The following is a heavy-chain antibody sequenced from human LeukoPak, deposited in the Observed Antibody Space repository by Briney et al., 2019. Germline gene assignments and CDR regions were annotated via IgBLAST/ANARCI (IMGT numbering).Heavy chain of an antibody. CDR3: ARDLFFEAAAGEGDY. D-gene: IGHD6-13*01. CDR2: ISYDGSNK. CDR1: GFTFSSYA. V-gene: IGHV3-30-3*01. Sequence: PGGSLRLSCAASGFTFSSYAMNWVRQAPGKGLEWVAVISYDGSNKYYADSVKGRFTISRDNSKNTLYLQMNSLRAEDTAVYYCARDLFFEAAAGEGDYWGQGTLVTVSS. J-gene: IGHJ4*02.